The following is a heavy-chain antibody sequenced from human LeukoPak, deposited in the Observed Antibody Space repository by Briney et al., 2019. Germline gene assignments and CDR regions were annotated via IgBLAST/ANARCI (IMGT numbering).Heavy chain of an antibody. CDR3: GRDGGYEHNCFDP. J-gene: IGHJ5*02. Sequence: GGSLRPSCAAPGFTFSSYVTHWVRQAPGKGLGRGAVFWYDGSNKYYADSVKDRFTIPKDNTNNPLYLQMNSLNAENTAVYSCGRDGGYEHNCFDPWGKGTMVTVSS. CDR1: GFTFSSYV. D-gene: IGHD5-12*01. V-gene: IGHV3-33*01. CDR2: FWYDGSNK.